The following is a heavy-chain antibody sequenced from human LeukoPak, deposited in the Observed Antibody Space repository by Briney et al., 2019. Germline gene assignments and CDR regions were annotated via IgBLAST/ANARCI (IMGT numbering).Heavy chain of an antibody. V-gene: IGHV3-74*01. Sequence: GGSLRLSCEVSGFTFTNYWMHWVRQAPGKGLVWVSRINSDGRSTACVDSVKGRFTISRVNAKNTLYLQMNSLGAEDTAVYYCARDKVGCTGGHCALEYWGHGDLVTVSS. CDR2: INSDGRST. J-gene: IGHJ4*01. CDR1: GFTFTNYW. CDR3: ARDKVGCTGGHCALEY. D-gene: IGHD2-8*02.